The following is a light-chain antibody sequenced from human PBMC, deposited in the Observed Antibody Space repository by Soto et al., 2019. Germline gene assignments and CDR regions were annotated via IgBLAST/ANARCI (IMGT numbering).Light chain of an antibody. V-gene: IGLV2-14*01. J-gene: IGLJ1*01. CDR1: SSDVGGYNY. CDR3: SSFTSISTYV. Sequence: QSALTQPASVSGSPGQSITISCTGTSSDVGGYNYVSWYQHHPGKAPQLMIYDVSNRPSGVSNRFSGSKSGNTASLTISGLQAEDEADYYCSSFTSISTYVFGTGTKLTVL. CDR2: DVS.